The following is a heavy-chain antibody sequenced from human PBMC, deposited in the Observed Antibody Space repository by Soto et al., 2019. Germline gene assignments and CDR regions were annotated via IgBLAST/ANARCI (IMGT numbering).Heavy chain of an antibody. CDR3: AKSLGGEFDY. CDR2: ISYDGSNK. J-gene: IGHJ4*02. D-gene: IGHD6-25*01. V-gene: IGHV3-30*18. Sequence: QVQLVESGGGVVQPGRSLRLSSAASGFTFSSYGMHWVRQAPGKGLEWVAVISYDGSNKYYAESEKGRFTISRDNYKNTLYLQMNSLRAEDTAVYCCAKSLGGEFDYWVQGTLVTVSS. CDR1: GFTFSSYG.